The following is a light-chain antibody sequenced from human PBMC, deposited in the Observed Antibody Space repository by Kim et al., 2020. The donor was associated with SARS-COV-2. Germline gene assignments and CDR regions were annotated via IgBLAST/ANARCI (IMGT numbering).Light chain of an antibody. CDR1: QGISSY. V-gene: IGKV1-8*01. CDR2: AAY. CDR3: QQYYSYPYT. J-gene: IGKJ2*01. Sequence: AIRMTQSPSSLSASTGDRVTITCRASQGISSYLAWYQQKPGKAPKLLIYAAYTLQSGVPSRFSGSGSGTDFTLTISCLQSEDFATYYCQQYYSYPYTFGQGTKLEI.